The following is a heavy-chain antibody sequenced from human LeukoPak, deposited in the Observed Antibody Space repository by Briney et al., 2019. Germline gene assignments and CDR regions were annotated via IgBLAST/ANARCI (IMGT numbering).Heavy chain of an antibody. CDR2: IYTSGST. J-gene: IGHJ5*02. V-gene: IGHV4-4*07. D-gene: IGHD1-26*01. Sequence: SETLSLTCTVSGGSISSYYWSWIRQPAGKGLEWIGRIYTSGSTNYNPSLKSRVTMSVDTSKNQFSLKLSSVTAADTAVYYCARERALKWELLGGWFDPWGQGTLVTVSS. CDR1: GGSISSYY. CDR3: ARERALKWELLGGWFDP.